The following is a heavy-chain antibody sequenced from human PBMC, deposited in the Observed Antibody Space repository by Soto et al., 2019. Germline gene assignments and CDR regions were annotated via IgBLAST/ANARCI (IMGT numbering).Heavy chain of an antibody. CDR2: ISGYNGNT. J-gene: IGHJ4*02. V-gene: IGHV1-18*01. CDR1: GYNFISNG. Sequence: QVQLVQSGAEVKMPGASVKVSCKASGYNFISNGISWVRQAPGQGLKWMGWISGYNGNTNYAQRLQGRVTVTTDTSTSTAYMELRSLRSDDTAVYYCARDSSGRFDYWGQGTLVTVSS. D-gene: IGHD6-6*01. CDR3: ARDSSGRFDY.